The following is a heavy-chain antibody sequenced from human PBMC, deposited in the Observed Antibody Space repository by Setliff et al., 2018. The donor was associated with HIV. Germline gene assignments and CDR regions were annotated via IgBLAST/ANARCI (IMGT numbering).Heavy chain of an antibody. V-gene: IGHV4-59*02. D-gene: IGHD1-26*01. J-gene: IGHJ4*02. Sequence: SETLSLTCTVSGGSVTRHYWTWNRQPPGKGLEWIGYIYYNGVTTYNPSLKSRVTISADTSKNQFSLKLTSVTAADTAVYYCARGILVDPTRFDYWGQGTQVTVSS. CDR1: GGSVTRHY. CDR2: IYYNGVT. CDR3: ARGILVDPTRFDY.